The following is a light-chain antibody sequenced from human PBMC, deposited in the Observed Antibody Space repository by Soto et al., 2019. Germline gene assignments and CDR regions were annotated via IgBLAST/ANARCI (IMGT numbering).Light chain of an antibody. CDR3: LQYSSSWT. CDR2: DAS. V-gene: IGKV1-5*01. CDR1: QSISRW. Sequence: DIQMTQSPSTLSAAVGDRVTITCRASQSISRWLAWYQQKPGKAPNLLIYDASSLESGVPSRFSGSGSGTEFTLTISSLQPDDCASYYCLQYSSSWTFGQGTKVAIK. J-gene: IGKJ1*01.